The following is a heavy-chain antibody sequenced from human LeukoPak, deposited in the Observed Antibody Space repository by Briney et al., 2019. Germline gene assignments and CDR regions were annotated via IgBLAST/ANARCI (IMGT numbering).Heavy chain of an antibody. CDR3: ARLPHRDYYYMGV. CDR2: IYYSGST. Sequence: PSETLSLTCTVSGGSLSSSGYYWGWIRQPPGKGLEWIGSIYYSGSTYYNPSLKSRVTISVDTSKNQFSLKLSSVTAADTAVYYCARLPHRDYYYMGVWGKGTTVTVSS. J-gene: IGHJ6*03. CDR1: GGSLSSSGYY. V-gene: IGHV4-39*01.